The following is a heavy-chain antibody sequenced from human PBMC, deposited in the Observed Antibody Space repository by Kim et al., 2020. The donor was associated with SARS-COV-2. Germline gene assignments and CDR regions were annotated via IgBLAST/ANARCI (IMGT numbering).Heavy chain of an antibody. V-gene: IGHV3-53*04. Sequence: YYADSGKGRFTSARHNSKTTLYLQMNSLRAEDTAVYYCARDGLGRAFDIWGQGTMVTVSS. J-gene: IGHJ3*02. CDR3: ARDGLGRAFDI. D-gene: IGHD3-10*01.